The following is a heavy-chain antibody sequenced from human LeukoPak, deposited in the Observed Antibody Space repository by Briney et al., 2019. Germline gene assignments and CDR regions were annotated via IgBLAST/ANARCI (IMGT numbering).Heavy chain of an antibody. CDR2: FDPEDGET. D-gene: IGHD2-2*01. V-gene: IGHV1-24*01. CDR1: GYTLTELS. CDR3: ATCTSHCYHFDY. Sequence: GASVKVSCKVSGYTLTELSMHWVRQAPGKGLEWMGGFDPEDGETIYAQKFQGRVTMTEDTSTDTAYMELSSLRSEDTAVYYCATCTSHCYHFDYWGQGTLVTVSS. J-gene: IGHJ4*02.